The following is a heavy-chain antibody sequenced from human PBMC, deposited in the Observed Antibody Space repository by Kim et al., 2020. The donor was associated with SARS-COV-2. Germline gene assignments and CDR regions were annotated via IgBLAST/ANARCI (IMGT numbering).Heavy chain of an antibody. Sequence: GGSLRLSCAASGFTFSNAWMSWVRQAPGKGLEWVGRIKSKTDGGTTDYAAPVKGRFTISRDDSKNTLYLQMNSLKTEDTAVYYCTTDRGGLWFGEYHRPIQRRMDVWGQGTTVTVSS. V-gene: IGHV3-15*01. CDR2: IKSKTDGGTT. CDR3: TTDRGGLWFGEYHRPIQRRMDV. J-gene: IGHJ6*02. D-gene: IGHD3-10*01. CDR1: GFTFSNAW.